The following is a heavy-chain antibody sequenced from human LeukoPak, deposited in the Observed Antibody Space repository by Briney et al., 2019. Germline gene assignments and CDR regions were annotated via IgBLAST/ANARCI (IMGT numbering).Heavy chain of an antibody. CDR2: ISYDGSNK. J-gene: IGHJ4*02. CDR1: GFTFSSYG. V-gene: IGHV3-30*18. CDR3: AKDRAVVIPTAIDY. Sequence: GGSLRLSCAASGFTFSSYGMHWVRQAPGKGLEWVAVISYDGSNKYYADSVKGRFTISRDNSKNTLYLQMNSLRAEDTAVYYCAKDRAVVIPTAIDYWGQGTLVTVSS. D-gene: IGHD2-2*01.